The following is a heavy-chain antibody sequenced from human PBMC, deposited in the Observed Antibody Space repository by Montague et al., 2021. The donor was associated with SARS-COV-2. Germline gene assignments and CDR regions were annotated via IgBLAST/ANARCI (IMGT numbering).Heavy chain of an antibody. CDR1: GGSITNNFYY. D-gene: IGHD3-22*01. Sequence: SETLSLTCTVSGGSITNNFYYWAWIRQPPGQGLEWHGSIYYTGNTYYTPSIKSPVTISVATSKNHFTLKLSSVTAAETAVYYCARLQRYFDSSGSPSACDLWGQGTRVTVAS. CDR3: ARLQRYFDSSGSPSACDL. V-gene: IGHV4-39*02. J-gene: IGHJ3*01. CDR2: IYYTGNT.